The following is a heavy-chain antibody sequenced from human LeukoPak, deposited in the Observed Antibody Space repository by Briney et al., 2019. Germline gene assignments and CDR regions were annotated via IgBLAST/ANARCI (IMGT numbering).Heavy chain of an antibody. J-gene: IGHJ4*02. V-gene: IGHV4-34*01. Sequence: SETLSLTCAVHGGSFSGYHWNWIRQSPEKGLEWIGEINDRGRTNYNPSLKSRVTLSVDTSRKQFSLRLSAVTAADTAICYCARDPTTVVTLPYYFDFWSQGTLVTVSS. CDR2: INDRGRT. D-gene: IGHD4-23*01. CDR3: ARDPTTVVTLPYYFDF. CDR1: GGSFSGYH.